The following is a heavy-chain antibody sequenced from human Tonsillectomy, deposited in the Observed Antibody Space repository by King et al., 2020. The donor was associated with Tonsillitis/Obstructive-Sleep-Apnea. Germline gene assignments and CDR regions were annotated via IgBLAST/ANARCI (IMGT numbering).Heavy chain of an antibody. CDR1: GGSFSGYY. J-gene: IGHJ5*02. CDR3: ASGSDCTGGVCYTSSWFDP. Sequence: VQLQQWGAGLLKPSETLSLTCAVYGGSFSGYYWSWLRQPPGKGLEWIGEVNHSGSTNYNPSLKGRVTISIDTSKNQFSLKLSSVTAADTAVYYCASGSDCTGGVCYTSSWFDPWGQGTLVTVSS. CDR2: VNHSGST. D-gene: IGHD2-8*02. V-gene: IGHV4-34*01.